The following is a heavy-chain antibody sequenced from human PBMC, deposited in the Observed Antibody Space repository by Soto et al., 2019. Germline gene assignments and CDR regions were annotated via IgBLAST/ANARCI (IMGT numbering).Heavy chain of an antibody. CDR3: ARDPYYDSSGYYPGFDY. J-gene: IGHJ4*02. Sequence: ASVKVSCKASGYTFTSYCISWVRQAPGQGLEWMGWISAYNGNTNYAQKLQGRVTMTTDTSTSTAYMELRSLRSDDTAVYYCARDPYYDSSGYYPGFDYWGQGTLVTVSS. CDR2: ISAYNGNT. D-gene: IGHD3-22*01. V-gene: IGHV1-18*01. CDR1: GYTFTSYC.